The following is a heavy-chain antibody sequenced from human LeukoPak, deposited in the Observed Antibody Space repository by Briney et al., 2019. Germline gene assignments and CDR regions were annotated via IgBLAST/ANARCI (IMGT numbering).Heavy chain of an antibody. J-gene: IGHJ3*02. Sequence: SETLSLTCTVSGGSISSYYWSWIRQPAGKGLEWIGRIYTSGSTNYNPPLKSRVTMSVDTSKNQFSLKLSSVTAADTAVYYCARVRAIQLVLDAFDIWGQGTMVTVSS. CDR3: ARVRAIQLVLDAFDI. V-gene: IGHV4-4*07. CDR2: IYTSGST. D-gene: IGHD6-6*01. CDR1: GGSISSYY.